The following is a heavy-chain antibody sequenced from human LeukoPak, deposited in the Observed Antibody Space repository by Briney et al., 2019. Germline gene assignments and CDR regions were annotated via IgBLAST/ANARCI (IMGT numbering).Heavy chain of an antibody. CDR3: ARTHSSSLHFDY. V-gene: IGHV1-46*01. Sequence: ASVKVSCKASGYTFTSYYMHWVRQAPGQGLEWMGIINPSGGSTSYAQKFQGRVTMTGDMSTSTVYMELSSLRSEDTAVYYCARTHSSSLHFDYWGQGTLVTVSS. J-gene: IGHJ4*02. CDR1: GYTFTSYY. D-gene: IGHD6-6*01. CDR2: INPSGGST.